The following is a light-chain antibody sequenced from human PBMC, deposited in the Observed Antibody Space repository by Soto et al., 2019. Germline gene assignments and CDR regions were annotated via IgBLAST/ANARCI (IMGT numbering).Light chain of an antibody. CDR3: QQYYNWPRT. V-gene: IGKV3-15*01. CDR2: GAS. CDR1: QSVSSN. Sequence: EIVMTQSPATLSVVPEERATLSCRASQSVSSNLAWYQHKPGQAPRLLTYGASTRATGIPARFSGSGSGTEFTLTISSLQPEDFAVYYCQQYYNWPRTFGQGTKVDIK. J-gene: IGKJ1*01.